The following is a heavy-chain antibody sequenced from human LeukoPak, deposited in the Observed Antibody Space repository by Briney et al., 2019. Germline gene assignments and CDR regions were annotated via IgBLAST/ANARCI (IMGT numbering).Heavy chain of an antibody. D-gene: IGHD5-24*01. CDR3: ARVALGRRWLQTSYYYGMDV. V-gene: IGHV1-69*13. CDR1: GGTFSSYA. J-gene: IGHJ6*02. CDR2: IIPIFGTG. Sequence: GASVKVSCTASGGTFSSYAISWVRQAPGQGLEWMGGIIPIFGTGNYAQKFQGRVTITADESTSTAYMELSSLRSEDTAVYYCARVALGRRWLQTSYYYGMDVWGQGTTVTVSS.